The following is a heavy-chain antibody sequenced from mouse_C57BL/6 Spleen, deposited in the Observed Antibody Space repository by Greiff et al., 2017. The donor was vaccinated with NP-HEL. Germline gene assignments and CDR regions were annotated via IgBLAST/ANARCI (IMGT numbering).Heavy chain of an antibody. D-gene: IGHD1-1*01. J-gene: IGHJ2*01. CDR2: IDPSDSYT. V-gene: IGHV1-59*01. CDR3: ARVDYYYGSSFDY. Sequence: QVQLQQSGAELVRPGTSVKLSCKASGYTFTSYWMHWVKQRPGQGLEWIGVIDPSDSYTNYNQKFKGKATLTVDTSSSTAYMQLSSLTSEDSAVYYCARVDYYYGSSFDYWGQGTTLTVSS. CDR1: GYTFTSYW.